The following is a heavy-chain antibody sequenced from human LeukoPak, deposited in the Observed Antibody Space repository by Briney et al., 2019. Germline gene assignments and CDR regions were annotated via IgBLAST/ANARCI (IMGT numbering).Heavy chain of an antibody. J-gene: IGHJ4*02. CDR1: GFTFSSYA. V-gene: IGHV3-30*04. Sequence: GGSLRLSCAASGFTFSSYAMHWVRQAPGKGLEWVAVISYDGSNKYYADSVKGRFTISRDNSKNTLYLQMNSLRAEDTAIYYCVRDFRSADYWGQGTLVTVSS. CDR3: VRDFRSADY. CDR2: ISYDGSNK.